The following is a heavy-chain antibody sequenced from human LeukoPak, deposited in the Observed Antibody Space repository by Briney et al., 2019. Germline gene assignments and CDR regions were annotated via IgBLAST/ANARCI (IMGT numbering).Heavy chain of an antibody. CDR1: GIIITSYW. D-gene: IGHD3-16*01. J-gene: IGHJ5*02. Sequence: PGGSLRLSCAASGIIITSYWMSWVRPTPGKGGEWVANIKQDGSEKNYVDSVKGRFTIFRDNARNSLYLQMNSLRAEDTAVYYCASHSYGYNHWGQGTLVIVSS. CDR3: ASHSYGYNH. V-gene: IGHV3-7*01. CDR2: IKQDGSEK.